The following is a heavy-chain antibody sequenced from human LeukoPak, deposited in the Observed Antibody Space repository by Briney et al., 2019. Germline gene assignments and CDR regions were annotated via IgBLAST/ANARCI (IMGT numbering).Heavy chain of an antibody. D-gene: IGHD3-22*01. J-gene: IGHJ3*02. CDR1: AGSINSDDYY. CDR3: ARGIGTSYESSRDAFDI. Sequence: PSETLSLTCTVSAGSINSDDYYWSWIRQPARKGLGWIGRIYSPGTNYNYNPSLKSRVTISIDTSKNQFSLKLTSVTAGDTAVYYCARGIGTSYESSRDAFDIWGQGTMVTVSS. CDR2: IYSPGTN. V-gene: IGHV4-61*02.